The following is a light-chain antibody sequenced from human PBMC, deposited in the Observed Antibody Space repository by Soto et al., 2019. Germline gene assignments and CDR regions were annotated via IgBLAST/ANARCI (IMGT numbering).Light chain of an antibody. CDR2: GAS. CDR1: QSVSRH. J-gene: IGKJ5*01. CDR3: QQRHVWPIT. Sequence: EVVFTQVPTTLSFSPGEIATLSCRASQSVSRHLAWYQQKHGQAPMLLIYGASSRATGIPDRFSASGYGTAGNINLSSLEPADVEVDDCQQRHVWPITFCPGTRRE. V-gene: IGKV3-11*01.